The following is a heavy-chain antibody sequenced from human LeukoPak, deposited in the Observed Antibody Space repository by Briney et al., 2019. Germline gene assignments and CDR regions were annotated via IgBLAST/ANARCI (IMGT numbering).Heavy chain of an antibody. CDR3: ASIRYWAYWMDV. CDR2: IFYSGST. CDR1: GGSIRSGTYY. D-gene: IGHD3-9*01. J-gene: IGHJ6*04. V-gene: IGHV4-39*01. Sequence: SETLSLTCIVSGGSIRSGTYYWGWIRQPPGKGLEWIGTIFYSGSTYYNPSLKSRVTISVDTSKNQFSLNLSSVTAADTAVYYCASIRYWAYWMDVWGKGTTVTISS.